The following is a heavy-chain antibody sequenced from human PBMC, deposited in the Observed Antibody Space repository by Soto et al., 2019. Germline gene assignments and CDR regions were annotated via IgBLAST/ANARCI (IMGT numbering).Heavy chain of an antibody. CDR3: AKNQGVELVPLATVDWFDP. Sequence: VGSLRLSCAASGFIFENFGMSWVRQAPGKGLEWISSVSGSGFKKYYADSVKGRFTISRDNSKSTVYLELNNLSAEDTAVYHCAKNQGVELVPLATVDWFDPWGQGSVVTVSS. D-gene: IGHD1-26*01. V-gene: IGHV3-23*01. CDR2: VSGSGFKK. CDR1: GFIFENFG. J-gene: IGHJ5*02.